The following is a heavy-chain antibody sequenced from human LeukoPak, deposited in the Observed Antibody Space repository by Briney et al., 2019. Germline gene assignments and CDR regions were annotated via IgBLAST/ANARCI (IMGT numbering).Heavy chain of an antibody. CDR3: ARQTPYNGNHYFDY. CDR2: IHHSGST. Sequence: PSETLSLTCTVSGYSISSCYYWGWIRQPPGKGLEWIWSIHHSGSTYYNPSLKSRVTISVDTSKNQFSLKVSSVTTADTAVYYCARQTPYNGNHYFDYWGQGTLVTVSS. V-gene: IGHV4-38-2*02. CDR1: GYSISSCYY. J-gene: IGHJ4*02. D-gene: IGHD1-14*01.